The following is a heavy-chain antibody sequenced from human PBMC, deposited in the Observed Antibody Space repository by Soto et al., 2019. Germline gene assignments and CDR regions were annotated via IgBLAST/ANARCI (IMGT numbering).Heavy chain of an antibody. J-gene: IGHJ4*02. CDR2: IIPIFGTA. V-gene: IGHV1-69*13. Sequence: SVEVSFRASRGTFISYAISWVRQAPGQGLEWMGGIIPIFGTANYAQKFQGRVTITADESTSTAYMELSSLRSEDTAVYYCARGGCSGGSCYRNFDYWGQGTLVTVS. D-gene: IGHD2-15*01. CDR1: RGTFISYA. CDR3: ARGGCSGGSCYRNFDY.